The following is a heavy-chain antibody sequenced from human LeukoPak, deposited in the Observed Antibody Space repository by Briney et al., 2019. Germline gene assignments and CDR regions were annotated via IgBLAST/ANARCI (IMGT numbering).Heavy chain of an antibody. CDR2: IWYAGSNK. CDR1: GFTFSSYG. J-gene: IGHJ4*02. CDR3: AKSRPGDGYNPYYFDY. Sequence: VGSLRLSCAASGFTFSSYGKHWVRQAPGKGLEWLAVIWYAGSNKYSADSVKGRSTISRDNSKNTLHLQMNSLRAEDTAVYHCAKSRPGDGYNPYYFDYWGQGTLVTVSS. D-gene: IGHD5-24*01. V-gene: IGHV3-33*06.